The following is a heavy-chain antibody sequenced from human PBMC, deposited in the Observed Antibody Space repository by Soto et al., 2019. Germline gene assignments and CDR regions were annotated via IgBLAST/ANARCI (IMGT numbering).Heavy chain of an antibody. Sequence: GGSLRLSCAASGFTFSSHWMSWVRQAPGKGLEWVANIKQDGSEKYYVDSVKGRFTISRDNAKNSLYLQMNSLRAEDTAVYYCARDPNIVLVPAAIYYYYGMDVWGQGTTVTVSS. CDR1: GFTFSSHW. J-gene: IGHJ6*02. CDR2: IKQDGSEK. CDR3: ARDPNIVLVPAAIYYYYGMDV. D-gene: IGHD2-2*01. V-gene: IGHV3-7*01.